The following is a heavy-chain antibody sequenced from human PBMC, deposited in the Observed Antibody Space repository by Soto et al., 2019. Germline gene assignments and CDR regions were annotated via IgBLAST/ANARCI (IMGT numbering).Heavy chain of an antibody. V-gene: IGHV3-30-3*01. CDR2: VSYDGTNQ. CDR3: ARSSTWYLESAFDI. D-gene: IGHD6-13*01. Sequence: QVQLVEPGGGVVQPGRSLRLSCAASGFTFANYPIHWVRQAPGKGLEWAAVVSYDGTNQYYADSVKGRFTISRDNSKNTVYLQMNSLRPEDTAVYYCARSSTWYLESAFDIWGQGTMVIVSS. J-gene: IGHJ3*02. CDR1: GFTFANYP.